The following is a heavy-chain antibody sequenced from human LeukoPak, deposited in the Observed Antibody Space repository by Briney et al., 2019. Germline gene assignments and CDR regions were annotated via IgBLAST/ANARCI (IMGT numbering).Heavy chain of an antibody. CDR1: GGSINSGNYY. J-gene: IGHJ6*03. CDR3: ARDGIKSGHYDFWSGYYYYYYMDV. D-gene: IGHD3-3*01. Sequence: PSQTLSLTCTVSGGSINSGNYYWSWIRQPAGKGLEWIGRIYTSGSTNYNPSLKSRVTISVDTSKNQFSLKLSSVTAADTAVYYCARDGIKSGHYDFWSGYYYYYYMDVWGKGTTVTVSS. V-gene: IGHV4-61*02. CDR2: IYTSGST.